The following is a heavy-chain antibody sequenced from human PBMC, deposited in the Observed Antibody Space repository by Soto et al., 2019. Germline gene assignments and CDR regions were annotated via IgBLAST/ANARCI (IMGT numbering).Heavy chain of an antibody. V-gene: IGHV3-53*01. J-gene: IGHJ4*02. D-gene: IGHD3-16*01. Sequence: VQLVESGGGLIQPGGSLRLSCAASGFTVSNNHMTWVRQAAGKGLELVSFVHGGGSTSYADSVKGRFTISRDNSKNTRYLQMYILRAEDTASYYCAGRLTTAASLEYLGRGTLVTVSS. CDR2: VHGGGST. CDR1: GFTVSNNH. CDR3: AGRLTTAASLEY.